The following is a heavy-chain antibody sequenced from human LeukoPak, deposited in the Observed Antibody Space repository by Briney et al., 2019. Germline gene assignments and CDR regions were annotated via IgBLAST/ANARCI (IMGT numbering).Heavy chain of an antibody. D-gene: IGHD2-21*02. Sequence: GGSLRLSCAASGFTFSDYYMSWIRQALGKGLEWVSYISSSGSTIYYADSVKGRFTISRDNAKNSLYLQVNSLRAEDTAVYYCAXGRRGIVVVTAIPIPDYWGQGTLVTVSS. V-gene: IGHV3-11*01. CDR2: ISSSGSTI. J-gene: IGHJ4*02. CDR1: GFTFSDYY. CDR3: AXGRRGIVVVTAIPIPDY.